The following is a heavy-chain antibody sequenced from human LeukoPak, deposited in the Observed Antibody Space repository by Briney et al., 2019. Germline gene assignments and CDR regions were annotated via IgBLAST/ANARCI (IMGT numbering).Heavy chain of an antibody. J-gene: IGHJ6*03. V-gene: IGHV4-61*09. CDR2: IDNSGST. Sequence: SETLSLTCTVSGGSISSTGYYWTWIRQPAGKGLEWIGHIDNSGSTNCNPSLKSRVTTSVDTSKNQFSLNLTSVTAADTAVYYCARDCEFCDLLFYMNVWGKGTTVTVSS. D-gene: IGHD3-16*01. CDR1: GGSISSTGYY. CDR3: ARDCEFCDLLFYMNV.